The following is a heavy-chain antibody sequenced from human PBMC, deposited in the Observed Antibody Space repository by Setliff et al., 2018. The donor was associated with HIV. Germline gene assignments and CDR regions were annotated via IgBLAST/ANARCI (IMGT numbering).Heavy chain of an antibody. V-gene: IGHV1-8*01. Sequence: ASVKVSCKTFGYSFTAYQINWVRQATGQALEWMAWMNPSTGEVGYAQKFQGRLAMTRDSSANIAYMELRGLRSEDTAIYYCAGPSHVYGDNGPLGYWGQGTLVTSPQ. CDR1: GYSFTAYQ. J-gene: IGHJ4*02. CDR2: MNPSTGEV. D-gene: IGHD2-21*01. CDR3: AGPSHVYGDNGPLGY.